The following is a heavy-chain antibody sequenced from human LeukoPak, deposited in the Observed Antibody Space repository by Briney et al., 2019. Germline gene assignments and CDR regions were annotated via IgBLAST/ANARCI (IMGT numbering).Heavy chain of an antibody. CDR1: GGTFSSYA. J-gene: IGHJ5*02. CDR3: AEIKGAAGPSNWFDP. D-gene: IGHD6-13*01. CDR2: IIPIFGTA. Sequence: SVKVSCKASGGTFSSYAISWVRQAPGQGLEWMGGIIPIFGTANYAQKFQGRVTITADKSTSTAYMELSSLRSEDTAVYYCAEIKGAAGPSNWFDPWGQGTLVTVSS. V-gene: IGHV1-69*06.